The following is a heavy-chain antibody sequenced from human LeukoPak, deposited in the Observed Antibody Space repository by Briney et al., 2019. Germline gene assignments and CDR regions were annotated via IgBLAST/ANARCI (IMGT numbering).Heavy chain of an antibody. CDR1: GITFSDAW. V-gene: IGHV3-15*01. Sequence: GGSLRLSCAASGITFSDAWMTWVRQAPGKGLEWVGRIQSKSAGGTTDYAAPVKGRFTISRDDSKNMLYLQMNSLKAEDTAVYYCTTPPDWGQGTLVAVSS. CDR2: IQSKSAGGTT. J-gene: IGHJ4*02. CDR3: TTPPD.